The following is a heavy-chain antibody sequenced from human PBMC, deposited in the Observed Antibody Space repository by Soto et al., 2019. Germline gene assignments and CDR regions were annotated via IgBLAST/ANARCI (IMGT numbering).Heavy chain of an antibody. V-gene: IGHV3-20*04. CDR3: ARSLSHYDIWTGRLGIWFDP. Sequence: EVQLVESGGGVVRPGGSLRLSCAASGFTFDDYGMSWVRQAPGKGLEWVSGINWNGGSTGYADSVKGRFTISRDNAKNSLYLQMNSLRAEDTALYYCARSLSHYDIWTGRLGIWFDPWGQGTLVTVSS. D-gene: IGHD3-9*01. CDR2: INWNGGST. CDR1: GFTFDDYG. J-gene: IGHJ5*02.